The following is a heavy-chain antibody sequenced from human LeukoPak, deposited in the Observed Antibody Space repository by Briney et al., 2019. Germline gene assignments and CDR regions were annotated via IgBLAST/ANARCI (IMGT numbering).Heavy chain of an antibody. CDR1: GGFISSGGYY. J-gene: IGHJ5*02. CDR2: IYYSGST. V-gene: IGHV4-31*03. Sequence: SETLSLTCTVSGGFISSGGYYWSWIRQHPGKGLEWIGYIYYSGSTYYNPSLKSRVTISVDTSKNQFSLKLSSVTAADTAVYYCATFNGSYCSSTSCYVFDPWGQGTLVTVSS. D-gene: IGHD2-2*01. CDR3: ATFNGSYCSSTSCYVFDP.